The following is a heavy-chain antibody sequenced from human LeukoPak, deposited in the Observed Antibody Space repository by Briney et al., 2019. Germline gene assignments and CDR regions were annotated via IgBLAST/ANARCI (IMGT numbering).Heavy chain of an antibody. CDR2: IYYSGST. D-gene: IGHD3-16*02. Sequence: SETLSLTCTVSGGSISSSSYYWGWIRQPPGKGLEWIGSIYYSGSTYYNPSLKSRVTISVDTSKNQFSLKLSSVTAADTAVYYCARGGYDYVWGSYRYSHAFDIWGQGTMVTVSS. CDR3: ARGGYDYVWGSYRYSHAFDI. V-gene: IGHV4-39*07. J-gene: IGHJ3*02. CDR1: GGSISSSSYY.